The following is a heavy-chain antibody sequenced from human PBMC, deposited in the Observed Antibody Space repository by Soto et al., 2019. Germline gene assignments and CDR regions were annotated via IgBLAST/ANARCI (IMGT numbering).Heavy chain of an antibody. CDR1: GFTFSSYD. Sequence: EVQLVESGGGLVQPGGSLRLSCAASGFTFSSYDMHWVRQATGKGLEWVSAIGTAGDTYYPGAVKGRFTISRENAKNSLYLQMNSLRAEDTAVYYCARVTDRGGSYYFDYWGQGTLVTVSS. D-gene: IGHD3-10*01. CDR2: IGTAGDT. CDR3: ARVTDRGGSYYFDY. V-gene: IGHV3-13*01. J-gene: IGHJ4*02.